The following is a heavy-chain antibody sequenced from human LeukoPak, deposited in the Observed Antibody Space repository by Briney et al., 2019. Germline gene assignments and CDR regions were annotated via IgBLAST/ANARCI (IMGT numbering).Heavy chain of an antibody. J-gene: IGHJ4*02. D-gene: IGHD1-26*01. Sequence: TSETLSLTCTVSGGSISSSSYYWGWIRQPPRKGLEWIGSIYYSGSTYYNPSLQSRVTISVDTSKNQFSLKLSSVTAADTAAYYCASPWSGSYQSPLPIDYWGRGTLVTVSS. CDR1: GGSISSSSYY. CDR2: IYYSGST. V-gene: IGHV4-39*01. CDR3: ASPWSGSYQSPLPIDY.